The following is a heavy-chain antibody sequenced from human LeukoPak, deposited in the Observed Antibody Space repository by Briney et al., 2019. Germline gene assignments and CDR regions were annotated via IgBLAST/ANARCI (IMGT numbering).Heavy chain of an antibody. D-gene: IGHD3-3*01. Sequence: ASVKVSCKASGYTFTSYGISWVRQAPGQGLEWMGWISAYNGNTNYAQKLQGRVTMTTDTSTSTAYMELRSLRSDDTAVYYCAITSHYDFWSGYYPPPDYWGQGTLVTVSS. J-gene: IGHJ4*02. CDR2: ISAYNGNT. CDR1: GYTFTSYG. V-gene: IGHV1-18*01. CDR3: AITSHYDFWSGYYPPPDY.